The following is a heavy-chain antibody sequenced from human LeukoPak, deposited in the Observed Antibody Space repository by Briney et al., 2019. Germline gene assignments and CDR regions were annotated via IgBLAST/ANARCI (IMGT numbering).Heavy chain of an antibody. CDR2: ISSSGSTI. V-gene: IGHV3-48*03. Sequence: WVSLRRTSSASGFTCSSYEMNWVRQAPGNGLVGFSYISSSGSTIYYAYSVKGRFAISRDNEKKSMYVQMNSLRGEDTAVYYCAELGITMIGGVWGKGTTVTISS. CDR3: AELGITMIGGV. CDR1: GFTCSSYE. D-gene: IGHD3-10*02. J-gene: IGHJ6*04.